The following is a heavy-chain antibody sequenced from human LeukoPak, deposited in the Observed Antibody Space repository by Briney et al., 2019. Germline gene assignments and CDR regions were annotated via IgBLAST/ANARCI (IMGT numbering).Heavy chain of an antibody. D-gene: IGHD5-18*01. CDR2: ISSSSSTI. V-gene: IGHV3-48*01. J-gene: IGHJ6*03. CDR3: ARGDGYSYGFYYYYYMDV. Sequence: PGGSLRLSCAASGFTFSSYSMNWVRQAPGKGLEWVSYISSSSSTIYYADSVKGRFTISRDNAKNSLYLQMNSLRAEDMAVYYCARGDGYSYGFYYYYYMDVWGKGTTVTVSS. CDR1: GFTFSSYS.